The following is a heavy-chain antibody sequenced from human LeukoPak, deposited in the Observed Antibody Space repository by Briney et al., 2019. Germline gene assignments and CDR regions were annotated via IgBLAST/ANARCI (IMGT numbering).Heavy chain of an antibody. Sequence: EASVKVSSKASGYTFTGYYMHWVRQAPGQGLEWMGWINPNSGGTNYAQKFQGRVTMTRDTSISTAYMELSRLRSDDTAVYYCAREGDYVWGSYDYWGQGTLVTVSS. J-gene: IGHJ4*02. CDR2: INPNSGGT. V-gene: IGHV1-2*02. D-gene: IGHD3-16*01. CDR1: GYTFTGYY. CDR3: AREGDYVWGSYDY.